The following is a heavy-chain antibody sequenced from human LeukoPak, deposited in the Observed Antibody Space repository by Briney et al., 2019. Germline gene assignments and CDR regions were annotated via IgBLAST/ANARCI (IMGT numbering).Heavy chain of an antibody. D-gene: IGHD4-23*01. J-gene: IGHJ4*02. CDR1: GYTFTGYY. CDR2: IIPIFGTA. Sequence: SVKVSCKASGYTFTGYYMHWVRQAPGQGLEWMGRIIPIFGTANYAQKFQGRVTITTDESTSTAYMELSSLRSEDTAVYYCARGRGKDWGQGTLVTVSS. CDR3: ARGRGKD. V-gene: IGHV1-69*05.